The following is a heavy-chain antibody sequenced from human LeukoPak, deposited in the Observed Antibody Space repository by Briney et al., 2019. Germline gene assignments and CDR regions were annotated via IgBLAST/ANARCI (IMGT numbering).Heavy chain of an antibody. CDR3: ASRYYDSSGYWDYYYYYGMDV. V-gene: IGHV3-7*01. J-gene: IGHJ6*02. Sequence: GGSLRLSCAASGFTFSSYWMSWVRQAPGKGLEWVANIKQDGSEKYYVDSVKGRFTISRDNAKNSLYLQMNSLRAEDTAVYYCASRYYDSSGYWDYYYYYGMDVRGQGTTVTVSS. CDR1: GFTFSSYW. CDR2: IKQDGSEK. D-gene: IGHD3-22*01.